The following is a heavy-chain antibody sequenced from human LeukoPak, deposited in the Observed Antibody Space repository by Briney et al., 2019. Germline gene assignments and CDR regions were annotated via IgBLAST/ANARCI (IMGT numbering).Heavy chain of an antibody. CDR3: ARGDYYDSSGYYWPCFDY. V-gene: IGHV1-69*05. D-gene: IGHD3-22*01. CDR2: IIPIFVTA. CDR1: GGTFISYA. J-gene: IGHJ4*02. Sequence: GASVKVSCKASGGTFISYAISWVRQAPGQGLEGRGRIIPIFVTANSAQKFQGRVTITTDESTSTAYMELSSLRSEDTAVHYCARGDYYDSSGYYWPCFDYWGQGTLVTVSS.